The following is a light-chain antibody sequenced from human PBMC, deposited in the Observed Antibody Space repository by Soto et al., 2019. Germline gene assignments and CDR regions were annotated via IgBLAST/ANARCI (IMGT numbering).Light chain of an antibody. Sequence: QSVLTQPPSVSGAPGQRVTISCTGSSSNIGAGYDVHWYQQLPGTAPKLLILGNNNRPSGVPDRFSGSKSGTSAFLAITGLHAEDEGDYYCQSCDSCLSGSDVVFGGGTKVTVL. CDR2: GNN. V-gene: IGLV1-40*01. J-gene: IGLJ6*01. CDR3: QSCDSCLSGSDVV. CDR1: SSNIGAGYD.